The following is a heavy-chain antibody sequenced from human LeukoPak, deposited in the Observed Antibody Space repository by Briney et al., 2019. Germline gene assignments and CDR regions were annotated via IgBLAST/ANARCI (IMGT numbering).Heavy chain of an antibody. J-gene: IGHJ6*03. CDR3: ARGPDYYVYMDV. CDR1: GFTFSSYS. V-gene: IGHV3-21*01. Sequence: GGSLRLSCAASGFTFSSYSMNWVRQAPGKGPGWVSSISSSTSYIYYADSVKGRYTISRDNAKNSLYLQMNSLRAEDTAVYYCARGPDYYVYMDVWGTGTTV. CDR2: ISSSTSYI.